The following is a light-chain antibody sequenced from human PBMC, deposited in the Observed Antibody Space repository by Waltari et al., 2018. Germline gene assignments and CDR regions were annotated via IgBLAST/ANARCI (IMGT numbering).Light chain of an antibody. Sequence: QSVLTQPPSVSGAPGQRVTISCPGSSSTIGAGYAVPWYQQLPGAAPRLILYGDSNRPSGVPDRFSGSKSDTSASLAITGLQADDEADYYCQSYDSSGSSYVFGAGTKVTVL. CDR1: SSTIGAGYA. V-gene: IGLV1-40*01. J-gene: IGLJ1*01. CDR2: GDS. CDR3: QSYDSSGSSYV.